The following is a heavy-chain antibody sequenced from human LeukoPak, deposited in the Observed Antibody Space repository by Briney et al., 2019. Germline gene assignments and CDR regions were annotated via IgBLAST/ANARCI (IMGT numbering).Heavy chain of an antibody. Sequence: GGSLRLSCAASGFTFSDYYMSWIRQAPGKGLEWVSYISSSGSIIYYADSVKGRFTISRDNAKKSLYLQMSSLRAEDTAVYFCARAGGSTVSHSDYWGQGTLVTVSS. V-gene: IGHV3-11*01. CDR2: ISSSGSII. J-gene: IGHJ4*02. CDR3: ARAGGSTVSHSDY. D-gene: IGHD4-17*01. CDR1: GFTFSDYY.